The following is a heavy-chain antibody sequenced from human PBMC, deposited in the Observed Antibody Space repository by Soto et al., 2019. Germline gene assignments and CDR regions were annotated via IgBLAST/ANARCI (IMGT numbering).Heavy chain of an antibody. J-gene: IGHJ4*02. CDR3: ARDRRGVWFGELFDY. CDR2: IYYSGST. V-gene: IGHV4-31*03. CDR1: GSYISSGGYY. D-gene: IGHD3-10*01. Sequence: SETLSLTYTVSGSYISSGGYYRFWIRHHPGKVLEWIGYIYYSGSTYYNPFLKSRVIISVDTSKNQFSLKLSSVTAADTAVYYCARDRRGVWFGELFDYWGQG.